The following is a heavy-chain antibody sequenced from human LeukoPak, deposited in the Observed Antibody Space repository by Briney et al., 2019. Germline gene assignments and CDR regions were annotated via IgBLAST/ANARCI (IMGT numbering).Heavy chain of an antibody. Sequence: SETLSLTCTVSGGSISSGGYYWSWIRQHPGKGLEWIGYIYYSGSTYYNPSLKSRVTISVDTSKNQFSLKLSSVAAADTAVYYCARESPFWSGYFDYWGQGTLVTVSS. CDR3: ARESPFWSGYFDY. D-gene: IGHD3-3*01. CDR2: IYYSGST. J-gene: IGHJ4*02. CDR1: GGSISSGGYY. V-gene: IGHV4-31*03.